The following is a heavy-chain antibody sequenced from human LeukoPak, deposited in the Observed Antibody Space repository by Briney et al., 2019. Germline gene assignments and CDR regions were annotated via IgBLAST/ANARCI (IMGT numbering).Heavy chain of an antibody. CDR2: ISSSSSYI. V-gene: IGHV3-21*01. CDR1: GFTFSSYS. Sequence: PGGSLRLSCAASGFTFSSYSMNWVRQAPGKGLEWVSSISSSSSYIYYADSVKGRFTISRDNAKNSLYLQMNSLRAEDTAVCYCARENDYGDYVMDYWGQGTPVTVSS. CDR3: ARENDYGDYVMDY. D-gene: IGHD4-17*01. J-gene: IGHJ4*02.